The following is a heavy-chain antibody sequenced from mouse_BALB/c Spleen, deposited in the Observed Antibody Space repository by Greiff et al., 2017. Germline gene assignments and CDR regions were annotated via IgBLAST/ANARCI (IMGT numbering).Heavy chain of an antibody. D-gene: IGHD1-1*01. V-gene: IGHV1-80*01. Sequence: VQLKHSGAELVRPGSSVKISCKASGYAFSSYWMNWVKQRPGQGLEWIGQIYPGDGDTNYNGKFKGKATLTADKSSSTAYMQLSSLTSEDSAVYFCARGTVVAPHFDYWGQGTTLTVSS. J-gene: IGHJ2*01. CDR2: IYPGDGDT. CDR3: ARGTVVAPHFDY. CDR1: GYAFSSYW.